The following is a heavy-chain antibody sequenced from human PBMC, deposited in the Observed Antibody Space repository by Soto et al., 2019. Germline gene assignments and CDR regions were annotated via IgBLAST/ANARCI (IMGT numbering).Heavy chain of an antibody. J-gene: IGHJ4*02. V-gene: IGHV3-23*01. CDR3: SSHVVLGPGSSPSDY. D-gene: IGHD2-2*01. CDR1: GFTFSTYA. CDR2: ISGSGAAT. Sequence: PGGSLRLSCAASGFTFSTYAMAWVRQAPGKGLDWVSAISGSGAATYYADSVKGRFTISRDNSKNTLYLQMNSLRAEDTAVYYCSSHVVLGPGSSPSDYSGPGPLVTVSS.